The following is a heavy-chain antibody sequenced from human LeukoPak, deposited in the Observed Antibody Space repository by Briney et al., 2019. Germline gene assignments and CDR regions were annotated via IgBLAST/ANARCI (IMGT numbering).Heavy chain of an antibody. CDR1: GGSISSYY. CDR3: ARRRDYYDSSGNFDY. J-gene: IGHJ4*02. CDR2: IYYSGST. Sequence: SETLSLTCTVSGGSISSYYWSWIRQPPGKGLEWIGYIYYSGSTNYNPSIKSRVTISVDTSENQFSLKLSSVTAADTAVYYCARRRDYYDSSGNFDYWGQGTLVTVSS. V-gene: IGHV4-59*12. D-gene: IGHD3-22*01.